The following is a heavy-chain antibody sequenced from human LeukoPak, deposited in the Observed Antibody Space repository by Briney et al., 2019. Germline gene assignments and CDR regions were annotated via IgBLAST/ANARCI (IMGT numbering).Heavy chain of an antibody. J-gene: IGHJ4*02. D-gene: IGHD1-26*01. CDR2: ISSTGGST. V-gene: IGHV3-64*01. CDR1: GFTFSSYA. CDR3: ARAYGSGSYCDY. Sequence: GGSLRLSCAASGFTFSSYAMSWVRQAPGKGLEYVSAISSTGGSTYYANSVKGRFTISRDNSKNTLYLQMGSLRAEDMAVYYCARAYGSGSYCDYWGQGTLVTVSS.